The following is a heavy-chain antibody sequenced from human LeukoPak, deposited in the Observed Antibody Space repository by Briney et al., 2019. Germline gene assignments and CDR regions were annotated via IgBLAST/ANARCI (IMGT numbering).Heavy chain of an antibody. V-gene: IGHV4-31*03. CDR3: ARAHYYDSSGYYRRSLYYYYYMDV. CDR2: IYYSGST. D-gene: IGHD3-22*01. J-gene: IGHJ6*03. Sequence: SETLSLTCTVSGGSISSGGYYWYWIRQHPGKGLEWIGYIYYSGSTYYNPSLKSRVTISIDTSKNQFSLKLSSVTAADTAVYYCARAHYYDSSGYYRRSLYYYYYMDVWGKGTTVTVSS. CDR1: GGSISSGGYY.